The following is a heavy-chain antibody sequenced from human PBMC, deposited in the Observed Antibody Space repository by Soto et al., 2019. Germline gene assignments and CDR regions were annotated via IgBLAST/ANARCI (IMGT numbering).Heavy chain of an antibody. CDR3: ARHPERIAQIGWYDP. J-gene: IGHJ5*02. D-gene: IGHD6-13*01. CDR1: GFTFSSYS. Sequence: GGSLRLSCAASGFTFSSYSMNWVRQAPGKGLEWVSYISSSSSTIYYADSVKGRFTISRDNAKNSLYLQMNSLRAEDTAVYYCARHPERIAQIGWYDPWGQGTLVTVSS. CDR2: ISSSSSTI. V-gene: IGHV3-48*01.